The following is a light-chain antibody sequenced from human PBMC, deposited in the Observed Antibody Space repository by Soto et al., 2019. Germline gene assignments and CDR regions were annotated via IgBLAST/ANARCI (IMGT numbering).Light chain of an antibody. CDR3: QSYDSSLSGAV. V-gene: IGLV1-40*01. CDR2: GNS. CDR1: SSNIGAGYD. J-gene: IGLJ2*01. Sequence: QSVLTQPPSVSGAPGQRVTISCTGSSSNIGAGYDVHWYQHLPGTAPKLLIYGNSNRPSGVPDRFSGSKSGTSASLAITGLQAEDEADYHCQSYDSSLSGAVFGGGTQLTVL.